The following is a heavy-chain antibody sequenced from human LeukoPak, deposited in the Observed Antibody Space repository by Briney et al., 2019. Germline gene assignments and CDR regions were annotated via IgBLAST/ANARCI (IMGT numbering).Heavy chain of an antibody. D-gene: IGHD1-26*01. J-gene: IGHJ4*02. Sequence: ASVKVSCKASGYTFSGYYIHWVRQAPGQGLEWMGWLSPKSGATKYAQKFQGRITFTRDLCLSTAYMELNSLTSDGTAVYYFARDTYGGSYFPIPYWGQGALVTVSS. V-gene: IGHV1-2*02. CDR2: LSPKSGAT. CDR1: GYTFSGYY. CDR3: ARDTYGGSYFPIPY.